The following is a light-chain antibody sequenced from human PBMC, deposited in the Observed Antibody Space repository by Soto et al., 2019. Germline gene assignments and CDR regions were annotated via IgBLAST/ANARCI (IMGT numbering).Light chain of an antibody. CDR1: QSISTW. CDR3: QQYNSYPLT. V-gene: IGKV1-5*03. J-gene: IGKJ4*01. CDR2: KAS. Sequence: DIQMTQSPSTLSASVGDRVTITCRASQSISTWLAWYQQKPGKAPKLLIYKASTLESGVPSRFSGSGSGTEFTLTISSLQPDDFATYFCQQYNSYPLTFGGGTKVEIK.